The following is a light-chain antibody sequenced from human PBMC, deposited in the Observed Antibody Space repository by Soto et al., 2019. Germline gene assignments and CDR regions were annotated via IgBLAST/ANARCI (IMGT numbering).Light chain of an antibody. CDR2: GAS. CDR3: QQYGSSRT. J-gene: IGKJ1*01. Sequence: EIVLTQSPGTLSLSPGERATLSCRASQSVSSSYLAWYQQKPGQAPRLLIYGASSRATGIPDRFSGSGSGTDFTLTISRPETEDFAVYNCQQYGSSRTFGQGTKVEIK. CDR1: QSVSSSY. V-gene: IGKV3-20*01.